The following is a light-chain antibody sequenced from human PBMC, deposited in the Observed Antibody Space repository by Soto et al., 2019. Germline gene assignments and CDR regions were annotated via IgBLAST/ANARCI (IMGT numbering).Light chain of an antibody. CDR2: GAS. V-gene: IGKV3D-15*01. Sequence: EIVMTQSPATLSVSPGEEATLSCRASQSVSTNLAWYQQRPGQAPRVLIYGASFRTTGTPARFSGSGSGTVFTLTISSLPAEYFVVYYCQQYNNWPPFTFGQGTRLEI. CDR1: QSVSTN. CDR3: QQYNNWPPFT. J-gene: IGKJ5*01.